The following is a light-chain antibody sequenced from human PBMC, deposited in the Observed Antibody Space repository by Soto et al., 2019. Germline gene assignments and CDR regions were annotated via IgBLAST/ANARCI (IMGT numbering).Light chain of an antibody. V-gene: IGKV3-15*01. CDR2: GAS. Sequence: EIVLTQSPGTLSLSPGERATLSCRATQSVSSTNLAWYQQKPGQPPRLLIYGASTRAAGIPARFSGSGSGTEFTLTISSLQSEDFAVYSCQQYNNWPGTFGPGTQLDIK. CDR3: QQYNNWPGT. CDR1: QSVSSTN. J-gene: IGKJ5*01.